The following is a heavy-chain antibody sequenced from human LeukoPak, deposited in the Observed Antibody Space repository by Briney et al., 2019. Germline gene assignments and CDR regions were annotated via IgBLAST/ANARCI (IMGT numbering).Heavy chain of an antibody. CDR1: GDSISSSNW. CDR2: IYHSGST. D-gene: IGHD3-22*01. J-gene: IGHJ5*02. V-gene: IGHV4-4*02. Sequence: PSETLSLTCTVSGDSISSSNWWSGVRQPPGKGLEWIGEIYHSGSTNYNPSLKSRVTISVDTSKNQFSLKLSSVTAADTAVYYCARLNDYYDSSGYYSNWFDPWGQGTLVTVSS. CDR3: ARLNDYYDSSGYYSNWFDP.